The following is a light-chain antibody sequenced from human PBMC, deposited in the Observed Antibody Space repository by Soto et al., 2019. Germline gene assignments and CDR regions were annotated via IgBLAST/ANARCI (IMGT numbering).Light chain of an antibody. CDR1: QTISSY. CDR2: AAS. J-gene: IGKJ2*01. Sequence: DIQMTQSPSSLSASVGDIVTITCRACQTISSYLNWYQQKPGKAPKLLIYAASSLQSGVPSRFSGSGSGIDFTLTISSLQPEDFAIYYCQQSYNTPQYTFGQGTELEIK. V-gene: IGKV1-39*01. CDR3: QQSYNTPQYT.